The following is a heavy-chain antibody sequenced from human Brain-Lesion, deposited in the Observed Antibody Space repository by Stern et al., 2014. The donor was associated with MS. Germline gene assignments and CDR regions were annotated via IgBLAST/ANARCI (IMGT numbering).Heavy chain of an antibody. CDR2: TNPKRGGT. Sequence: VQLLPSGVEVKKPGASVKVSCKASGYTFTGYYMHWVRQAPGQGLEGKGWTNPKRGGTEYGQKLQGWVPTTWGKSIHTAYMALSSLRSDDTAVYYCATYYYDSTGYNDFWGQGTLVIVSS. V-gene: IGHV1-2*04. D-gene: IGHD3-22*01. CDR3: ATYYYDSTGYNDF. CDR1: GYTFTGYY. J-gene: IGHJ4*02.